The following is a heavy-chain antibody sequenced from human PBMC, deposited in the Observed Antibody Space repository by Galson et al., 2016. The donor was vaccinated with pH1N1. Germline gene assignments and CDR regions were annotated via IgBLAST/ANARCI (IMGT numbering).Heavy chain of an antibody. CDR3: VRGLGGDGDSK. V-gene: IGHV3-7*01. CDR2: IKQDGSQR. D-gene: IGHD3-16*01. CDR1: GLTFSGYW. J-gene: IGHJ4*02. Sequence: SLRLSCAGSGLTFSGYWMNWVRQAPGKGLEWVANIKQDGSQRYYVDSVKGRFTISRDNAKNSLYLQMISLRVEDTAVYYCVRGLGGDGDSKWGQGTLVTVSS.